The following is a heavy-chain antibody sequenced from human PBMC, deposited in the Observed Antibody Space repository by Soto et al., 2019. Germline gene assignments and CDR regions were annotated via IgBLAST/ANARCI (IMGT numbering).Heavy chain of an antibody. CDR2: IFWNDDK. Sequence: QITLKESGPTLVKPTQTLTLTCTFSGFSLSTSGVGVGWIRQPPGKALDWLALIFWNDDKRYSPSLKSRLTITKDASKNHVVLTMTNMDPVDTATYYCAHRLREYYGSGSYYNGDYFDYWGQGTLVTVSS. CDR3: AHRLREYYGSGSYYNGDYFDY. D-gene: IGHD3-10*01. CDR1: GFSLSTSGVG. V-gene: IGHV2-5*01. J-gene: IGHJ4*02.